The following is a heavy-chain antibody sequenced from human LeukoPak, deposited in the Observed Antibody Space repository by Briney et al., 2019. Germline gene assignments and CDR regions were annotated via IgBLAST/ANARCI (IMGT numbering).Heavy chain of an antibody. CDR3: ARLPHDGREGGNWFVP. Sequence: SETLSLTCTVSGGSISSYYWSWIRQPPGKGLEWIGYIYYSGSTNYNPSLKSRVTISVDTSKNQFSLKLSSVTAADTAVYYCARLPHDGREGGNWFVPWGQGTLVSVSS. J-gene: IGHJ5*02. CDR1: GGSISSYY. V-gene: IGHV4-59*01. CDR2: IYYSGST. D-gene: IGHD3-22*01.